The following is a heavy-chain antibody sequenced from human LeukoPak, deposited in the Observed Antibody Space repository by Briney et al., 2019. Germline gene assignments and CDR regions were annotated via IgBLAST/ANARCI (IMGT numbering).Heavy chain of an antibody. CDR2: TNHSGST. CDR3: ASLENCSSTSCSEYFQH. CDR1: GGSFSGYY. J-gene: IGHJ1*01. V-gene: IGHV4-34*01. D-gene: IGHD2-2*01. Sequence: PSETLSLTCAVYGGSFSGYYWSWIRQPPGKGLEWIGETNHSGSTNYNPSLKSRVTISVDTSKNQFSLKLSSVTAADTAVYYCASLENCSSTSCSEYFQHWGQGTLVTVSS.